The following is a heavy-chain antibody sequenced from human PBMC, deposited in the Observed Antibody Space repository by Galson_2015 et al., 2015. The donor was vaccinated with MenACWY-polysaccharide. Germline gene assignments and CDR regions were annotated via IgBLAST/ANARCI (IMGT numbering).Heavy chain of an antibody. Sequence: SLRLSCAASGFSFATHRMDWVRQAPGKGLEWMSNISSGGSTVYYADSVKGRFIISRDNAKNSLYLQMYSLRDEDTGIYYCSGDTDQGGYYNSFDYCGQGTLVTVSS. D-gene: IGHD3-22*01. CDR3: SGDTDQGGYYNSFDY. V-gene: IGHV3-48*02. J-gene: IGHJ4*02. CDR2: ISSGGSTV. CDR1: GFSFATHR.